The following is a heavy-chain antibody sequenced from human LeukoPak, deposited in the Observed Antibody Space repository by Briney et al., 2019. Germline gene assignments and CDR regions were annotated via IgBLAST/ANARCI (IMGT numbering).Heavy chain of an antibody. V-gene: IGHV3-7*01. J-gene: IGHJ6*04. D-gene: IGHD2/OR15-2a*01. CDR1: GFTVSSNY. CDR3: AKPRRIETPWHCRDV. CDR2: IKQDGSET. Sequence: GGSLRLSCAASGFTVSSNYMSWVRQAPGKELQWVANIKQDGSETHYVDSVKGRFTISRDNAKNSLYLQMNSLRVEDTAEYYCAKPRRIETPWHCRDVWGKGTTVIVST.